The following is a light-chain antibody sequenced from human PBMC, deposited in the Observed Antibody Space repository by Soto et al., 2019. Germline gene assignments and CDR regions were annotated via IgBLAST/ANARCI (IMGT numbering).Light chain of an antibody. Sequence: SYELTQPPSVSVATGKTARITCGGNNTGSKSVHWYQQKPGQAPVLVIYYDSDRPSGIPERFSGSNSGNTATLAISRVEAGDEADYYCQVWDSSSDHLVFGGGTKLTVL. CDR1: NTGSKS. J-gene: IGLJ2*01. CDR3: QVWDSSSDHLV. V-gene: IGLV3-21*04. CDR2: YDS.